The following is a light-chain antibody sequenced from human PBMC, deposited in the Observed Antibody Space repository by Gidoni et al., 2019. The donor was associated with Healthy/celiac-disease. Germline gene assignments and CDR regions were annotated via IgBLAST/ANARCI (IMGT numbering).Light chain of an antibody. CDR1: QSVSSY. J-gene: IGKJ2*01. CDR3: QQSSNWPRT. V-gene: IGKV3-11*01. Sequence: EIVLTQSPAPLSLSPGERATLSCRASQSVSSYLAWYQQKPGQAPRLLIYEASNRATGIPARFSGSGSGTDFTLTISSLEPEDFAVYYCQQSSNWPRTFGQGTKLEIK. CDR2: EAS.